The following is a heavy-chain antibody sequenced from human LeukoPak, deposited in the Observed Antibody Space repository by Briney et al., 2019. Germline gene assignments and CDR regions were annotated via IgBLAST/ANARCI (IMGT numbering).Heavy chain of an antibody. V-gene: IGHV3-15*01. J-gene: IGHJ4*02. Sequence: GGSLRLSCAASGFTLSGSAMHWVRQASGKGLEWVGRIKSKTDGGTTDYAAPVKGRFTISRDDSKNTLYLQMNSLKTEDTAVYYCTTDLYYVVVVAANSDYWGQGTLVTVSS. CDR3: TTDLYYVVVVAANSDY. CDR2: IKSKTDGGTT. D-gene: IGHD2-15*01. CDR1: GFTLSGSA.